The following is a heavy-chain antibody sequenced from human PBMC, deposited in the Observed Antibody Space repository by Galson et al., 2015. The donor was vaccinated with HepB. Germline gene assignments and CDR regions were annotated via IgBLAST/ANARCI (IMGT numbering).Heavy chain of an antibody. Sequence: CAISGDSVSSNSAAWNWIRQSPSGGLEWLGRIYYRSKWNYDYTVSVKSRITINPDTSRNQFSLQLNSVTPDDTAMYYCARQLAYCIGTSCQIYFDYWGQGTLITVSS. V-gene: IGHV6-1*01. CDR1: GDSVSSNSAA. D-gene: IGHD2-2*01. CDR2: IYYRSKWNY. J-gene: IGHJ4*02. CDR3: ARQLAYCIGTSCQIYFDY.